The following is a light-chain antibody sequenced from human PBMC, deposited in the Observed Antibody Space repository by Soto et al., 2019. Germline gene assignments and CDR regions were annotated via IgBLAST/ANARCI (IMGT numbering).Light chain of an antibody. CDR2: AAS. J-gene: IGKJ4*01. V-gene: IGKV1-6*01. CDR3: QQYKTYSLT. Sequence: ATQMTQSPSSLSASVGDRITITCRASRDIGSDLSWYQQKPGKAPTLLIYAASNLESGVPPRFSGSGSGTEFTLTISSLQPDDSATYHCQQYKTYSLTFGGGTKVDIK. CDR1: RDIGSD.